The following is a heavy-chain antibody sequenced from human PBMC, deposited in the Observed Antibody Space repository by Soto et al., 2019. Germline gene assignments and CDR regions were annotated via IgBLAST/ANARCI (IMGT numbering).Heavy chain of an antibody. CDR3: ARRPRGTMHVDI. J-gene: IGHJ3*02. Sequence: QVQLQESGPGLVKPSETLSLTCTVSGGSISSYYWSWIRQPPGKGLEWIGYIYYSGSTNYNPSLKSRVTISVDTSKNQSSLKLSSVTAADTAVYYCARRPRGTMHVDIWGQGTMVTVSS. CDR1: GGSISSYY. CDR2: IYYSGST. V-gene: IGHV4-59*08. D-gene: IGHD3-10*01.